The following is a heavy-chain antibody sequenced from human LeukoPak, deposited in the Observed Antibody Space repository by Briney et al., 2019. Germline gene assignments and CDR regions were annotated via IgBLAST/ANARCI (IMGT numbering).Heavy chain of an antibody. J-gene: IGHJ4*02. CDR1: GFTFSSYA. V-gene: IGHV3-30-3*01. CDR3: AKAGVLRYFDWLSQPYYFDY. Sequence: GGSLRLSCAASGFTFSSYAMHWVRQAPGKGLEWVAVISYDGSNKYYADSVKGRFTISRDNSKNTLYLQMSSLRAEDTAVFYCAKAGVLRYFDWLSQPYYFDYWGQGTLVTVSS. D-gene: IGHD3-9*01. CDR2: ISYDGSNK.